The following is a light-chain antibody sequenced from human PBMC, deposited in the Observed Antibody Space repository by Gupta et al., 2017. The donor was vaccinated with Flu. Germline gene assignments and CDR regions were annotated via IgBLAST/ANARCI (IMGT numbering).Light chain of an antibody. V-gene: IGLV1-40*01. J-gene: IGLJ1*01. Sequence: SANIGAGYDVQWYQQLPGTAPKLLIYANSDRPSGVPDRFSGSKSDISASLAITGLQAGEEADYYCQSYDSSLSAYVFGTGTKVTVL. CDR1: SANIGAGYD. CDR2: ANS. CDR3: QSYDSSLSAYV.